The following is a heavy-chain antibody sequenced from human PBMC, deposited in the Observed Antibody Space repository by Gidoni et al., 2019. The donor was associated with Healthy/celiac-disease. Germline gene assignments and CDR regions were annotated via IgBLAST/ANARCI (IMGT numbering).Heavy chain of an antibody. Sequence: QVQLQQWGAGLLKPSETLSLTCAVYGGSFSGYYWSWIRQPPGKGLEWIGEINHSGSTNYNPSLKSRVTISVDTSKNQFSLKLSSVTAADTAVYYCARLPGRRVAGYLASMDVWGQGTTVTVSS. V-gene: IGHV4-34*01. CDR1: GGSFSGYY. CDR2: INHSGST. CDR3: ARLPGRRVAGYLASMDV. D-gene: IGHD6-19*01. J-gene: IGHJ6*02.